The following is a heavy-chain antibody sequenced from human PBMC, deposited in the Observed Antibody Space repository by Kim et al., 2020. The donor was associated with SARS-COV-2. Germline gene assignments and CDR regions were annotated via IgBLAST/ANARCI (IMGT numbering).Heavy chain of an antibody. CDR3: ARGAYTSTWY. V-gene: IGHV6-1*01. D-gene: IGHD6-13*01. CDR1: GDSVSSNTAA. CDR2: TFYRSKWYY. Sequence: SQNLSLTCVISGDSVSSNTAAWQGIRQSPSRGLEWLGRTFYRSKWYYDYAVSVNSRITIDPDTSKNQFSLQLNSLTPEDTAVYYCARGAYTSTWYWGPGTPVTVAS. J-gene: IGHJ4*02.